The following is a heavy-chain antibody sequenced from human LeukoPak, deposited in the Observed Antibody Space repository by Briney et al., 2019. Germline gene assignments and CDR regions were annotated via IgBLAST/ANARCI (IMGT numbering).Heavy chain of an antibody. CDR3: ARFISGDHVIDY. Sequence: PSETLSLTCTVSGGSISSGGYYWSWIRQHPGKGLEWIGYIYYSGNTYYNPSLKSRVTISVDTSKNQFSLKLSSVTAADTAVHYCARFISGDHVIDYWGQGTLVTVSS. CDR2: IYYSGNT. D-gene: IGHD3-10*01. J-gene: IGHJ4*02. CDR1: GGSISSGGYY. V-gene: IGHV4-31*03.